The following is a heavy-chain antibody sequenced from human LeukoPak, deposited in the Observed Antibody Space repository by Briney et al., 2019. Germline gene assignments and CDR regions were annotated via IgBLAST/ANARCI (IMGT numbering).Heavy chain of an antibody. J-gene: IGHJ5*02. CDR2: ISHKRGDS. V-gene: IGHV1-2*02. D-gene: IGHD6-6*01. Sequence: GAAVKVSCKASGYTLTGYYMHWVRQAPGQGLEWMGCISHKRGDSNYAQKFQGRVTMTRDTSINTGYMELSRLRSDDTPVYYCARSIIATRRGENWFDPWGQGTLVTVSS. CDR3: ARSIIATRRGENWFDP. CDR1: GYTLTGYY.